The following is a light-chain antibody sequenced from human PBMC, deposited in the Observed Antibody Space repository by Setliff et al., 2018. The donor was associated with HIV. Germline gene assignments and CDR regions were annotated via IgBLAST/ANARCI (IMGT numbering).Light chain of an antibody. CDR1: SSDVGTYNA. Sequence: QSALTQPASVSGSPGQSITISCTGTSSDVGTYNAVYWYQQHPGKAPKLMIYDVSTRPSGVSNRFSGSKSGNTASLTISGLQTEDEADYYCSSYTSSSTDGFGTGTKVTV. CDR2: DVS. J-gene: IGLJ1*01. CDR3: SSYTSSSTDG. V-gene: IGLV2-14*01.